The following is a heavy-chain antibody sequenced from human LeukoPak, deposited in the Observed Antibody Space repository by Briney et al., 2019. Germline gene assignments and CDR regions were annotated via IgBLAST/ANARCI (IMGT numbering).Heavy chain of an antibody. CDR1: EFTFSKHA. Sequence: GGSLRLSCAASEFTFSKHAMHWVRQAPGKGLEWVAVISHDGSNKYYADSVKGRFTISRDNSKNTLYLQMNSLRAEDTAVYYCAKATGGYSYGYVDYWGQGTLVTVSS. J-gene: IGHJ4*02. V-gene: IGHV3-30*04. CDR3: AKATGGYSYGYVDY. D-gene: IGHD5-18*01. CDR2: ISHDGSNK.